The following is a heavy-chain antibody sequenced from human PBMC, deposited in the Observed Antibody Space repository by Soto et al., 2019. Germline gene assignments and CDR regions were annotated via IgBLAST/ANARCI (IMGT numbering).Heavy chain of an antibody. CDR2: ISYDGSNK. D-gene: IGHD1-20*01. CDR1: GFTFSSYA. V-gene: IGHV3-30-3*01. CDR3: GGHWYNY. Sequence: GGSLRLSCAASGFTFSSYAMHWVRQAPGKGLEWVAVISYDGSNKYYADSVKGRFTISRDNSKNTLYLQMNSLRAEDTAIYYCGGHWYNYWGQGTLVTVPS. J-gene: IGHJ4*02.